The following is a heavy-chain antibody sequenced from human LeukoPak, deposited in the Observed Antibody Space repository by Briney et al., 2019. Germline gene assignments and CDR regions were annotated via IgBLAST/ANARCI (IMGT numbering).Heavy chain of an antibody. J-gene: IGHJ5*02. D-gene: IGHD2-2*01. CDR1: GGSISSGGYS. V-gene: IGHV4-30-2*01. CDR2: IYHSGST. CDR3: ARDRSPRGSTSFSGFDP. Sequence: SQTLSLTCAVSGGSISSGGYSWSWIRQPPGKGLEWIGYIYHSGSTYYNPSLKSRVTISVDRSKNQFSLKLSSVTAADTAVYYCARDRSPRGSTSFSGFDPWGQGTLVTVSS.